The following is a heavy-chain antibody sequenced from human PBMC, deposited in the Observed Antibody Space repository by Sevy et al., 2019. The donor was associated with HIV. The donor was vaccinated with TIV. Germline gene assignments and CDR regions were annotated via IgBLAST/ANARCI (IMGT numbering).Heavy chain of an antibody. CDR1: GFTFSSYS. CDR3: ARERITIFGVVIIEDAFDI. CDR2: ISSSSSYI. Sequence: GGSLRLSCAASGFTFSSYSMHWVRQAPGKGLEWVSSISSSSSYIYYADSVKGRFTISRDNAKNSLYLQMNSLRAEDTAVYYCARERITIFGVVIIEDAFDIWGQGTMVTVSS. V-gene: IGHV3-21*01. J-gene: IGHJ3*02. D-gene: IGHD3-3*01.